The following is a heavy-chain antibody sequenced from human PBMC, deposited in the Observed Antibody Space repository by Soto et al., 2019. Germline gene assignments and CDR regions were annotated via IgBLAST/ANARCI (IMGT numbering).Heavy chain of an antibody. CDR2: ISYDGSNK. J-gene: IGHJ4*02. CDR1: GFTFSSYG. Sequence: GGSLRLSCAASGFTFSSYGMHWVRQAPGKGLEWVAVISYDGSNKYYADSVKGRFTISRDNSKNTLYLQMNSLRAEDTAVYYCAKDLPPRIAARNPPDYWGQGTLVTVSS. V-gene: IGHV3-30*18. CDR3: AKDLPPRIAARNPPDY. D-gene: IGHD6-6*01.